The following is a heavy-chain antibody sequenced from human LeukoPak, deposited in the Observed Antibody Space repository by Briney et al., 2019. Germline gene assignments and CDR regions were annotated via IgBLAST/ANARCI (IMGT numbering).Heavy chain of an antibody. J-gene: IGHJ4*02. CDR1: GGSISSGSYY. V-gene: IGHV4-61*02. Sequence: SETLSLTCTVSGGSISSGSYYWSWIRQPAGKGLEWIGRIYTSGSTNYNPSLKSRVTISVDTSKNQFSLKLSSVTAADTAVYYCARATVRKADYWGQGTLVTVSS. CDR2: IYTSGST. CDR3: ARATVRKADY.